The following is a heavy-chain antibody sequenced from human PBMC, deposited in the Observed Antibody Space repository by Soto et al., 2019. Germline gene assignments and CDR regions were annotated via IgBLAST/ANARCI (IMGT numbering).Heavy chain of an antibody. D-gene: IGHD3-10*01. CDR1: GYTFTGYY. Sequence: ASVKVSCKASGYTFTGYYMHWVRQAPGQGLEWMGWINPNSGGTNYAQKFQGWVTMTGDTSISTAYMELSRLRSDDTAVYYCARDFTDYYGSGSPPYGMDVWGQGTTVTVSS. J-gene: IGHJ6*02. CDR3: ARDFTDYYGSGSPPYGMDV. CDR2: INPNSGGT. V-gene: IGHV1-2*04.